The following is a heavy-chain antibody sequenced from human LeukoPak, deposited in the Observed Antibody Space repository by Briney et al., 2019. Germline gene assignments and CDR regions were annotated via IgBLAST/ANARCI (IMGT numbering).Heavy chain of an antibody. CDR3: AKGSSSSGWFPFDY. J-gene: IGHJ4*02. V-gene: IGHV3-9*01. CDR2: ISWNSGSI. Sequence: GGSLRLSCAASGFTFDDYAMHWVRQAPGKGLEWVSGISWNSGSIGYADSVKGRFTISRDNAKNSLYLQMNSLRAEDTAVYYCAKGSSSSGWFPFDYWGQGTLVTVSS. CDR1: GFTFDDYA. D-gene: IGHD6-19*01.